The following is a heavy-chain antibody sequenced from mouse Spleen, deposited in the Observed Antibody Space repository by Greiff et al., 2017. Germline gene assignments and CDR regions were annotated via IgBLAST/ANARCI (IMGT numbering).Heavy chain of an antibody. CDR2: ISSGGSYT. D-gene: IGHD2-1*01. CDR1: GFTFSSYA. Sequence: EVMLVESGGGLVKPGGSLKLSCAASGFTFSSYAMSWVRQSPEKRLEWVAEISSGGSYTYYPDTVPGRFNISRDNAKNTLDLEVSSLRSEDTAMYYCARKGPYGNFYAMDYWGQGTSVTVSS. CDR3: ARKGPYGNFYAMDY. V-gene: IGHV5-9-4*01. J-gene: IGHJ4*01.